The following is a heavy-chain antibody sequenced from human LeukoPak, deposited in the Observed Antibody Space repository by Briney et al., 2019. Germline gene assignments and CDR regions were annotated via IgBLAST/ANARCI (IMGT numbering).Heavy chain of an antibody. J-gene: IGHJ5*02. V-gene: IGHV4-39*01. CDR1: GGSISTTTNS. D-gene: IGHD3-10*01. Sequence: PSETLSLTCNVSGGSISTTTNSWGWAWIRQPPGKGLEWIGSIYYSGSTYYNPSLKSRVTISVDTSKNQFSLKLSSVTAADTAVYYCARLTWFGELASFWFDPWGQGTLVTVSS. CDR3: ARLTWFGELASFWFDP. CDR2: IYYSGST.